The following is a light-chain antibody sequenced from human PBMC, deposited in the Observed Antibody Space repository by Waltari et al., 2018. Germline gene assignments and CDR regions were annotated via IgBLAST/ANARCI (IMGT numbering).Light chain of an antibody. Sequence: QSALNQPAPVSGPPRQSITITSTGTNSALVSYNLVSWYQLPPGKAPKFMIYEVSNWPSGVSDRFSGSKAGNTASLTISEIQAEDEADYYCCSYAGGGTFVFGTGTKVTVL. CDR3: CSYAGGGTFV. V-gene: IGLV2-23*02. J-gene: IGLJ1*01. CDR1: NSALVSYNL. CDR2: EVS.